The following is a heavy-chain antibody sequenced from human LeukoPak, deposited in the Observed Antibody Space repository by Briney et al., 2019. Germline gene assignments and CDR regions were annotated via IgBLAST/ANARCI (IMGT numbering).Heavy chain of an antibody. D-gene: IGHD4-17*01. V-gene: IGHV3-23*01. CDR1: GFNFANHA. CDR3: IVFGDSNH. Sequence: PGGSLRLSCAASGFNFANHAMSWVRQTAGKGLEWVSAISGGGDITYYADSVKGRFTISRDTSKNTLYLQINSLRVEDTAVYYCIVFGDSNHWGQGTLVTVSS. CDR2: ISGGGDIT. J-gene: IGHJ5*02.